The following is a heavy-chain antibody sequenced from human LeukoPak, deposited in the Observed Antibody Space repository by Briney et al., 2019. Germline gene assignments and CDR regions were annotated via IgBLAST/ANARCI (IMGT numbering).Heavy chain of an antibody. CDR2: IYSGGST. CDR3: ARYCSSTSCSDAFDI. V-gene: IGHV3-53*01. J-gene: IGHJ3*02. D-gene: IGHD2-2*01. Sequence: GGSLRLSCAASGFTVSSNYMSWVRQAPGKGLEWVSVIYSGGSTYYADSVKGRFTISRDNSKNTLYLQMNSLRAEDTAVYYCARYCSSTSCSDAFDIWGQGTMVTVSS. CDR1: GFTVSSNY.